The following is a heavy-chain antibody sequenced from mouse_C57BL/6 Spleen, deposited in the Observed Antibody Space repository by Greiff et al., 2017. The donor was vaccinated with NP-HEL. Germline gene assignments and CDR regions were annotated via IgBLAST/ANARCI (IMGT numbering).Heavy chain of an antibody. CDR2: INPSTGGT. Sequence: VQLKQSGPELVKPGASVKISCKASGYSFTGYYMNWVKQSPEKSLEWIGEINPSTGGTTYNQKFKAKATLTVDKSSSTAYMQLKSLTSEDSAVYYCAYSNYGWFAYWGQGTLVTVSA. J-gene: IGHJ3*01. CDR3: AYSNYGWFAY. V-gene: IGHV1-42*01. CDR1: GYSFTGYY. D-gene: IGHD2-5*01.